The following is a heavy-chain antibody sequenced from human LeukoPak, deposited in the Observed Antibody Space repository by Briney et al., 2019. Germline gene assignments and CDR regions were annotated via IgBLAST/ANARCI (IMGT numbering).Heavy chain of an antibody. CDR2: INPNSGGT. V-gene: IGHV1-2*02. Sequence: ASVKVSCKASGYTFTGYYMYWVRQAPGRGLEWMGWINPNSGGTNYARKFQGRVTMTRDTSISTAYMDLSRLRSDDTAVYYCARDSGVAVAGEFDFWGQGTLVTVSS. CDR1: GYTFTGYY. D-gene: IGHD6-19*01. J-gene: IGHJ4*02. CDR3: ARDSGVAVAGEFDF.